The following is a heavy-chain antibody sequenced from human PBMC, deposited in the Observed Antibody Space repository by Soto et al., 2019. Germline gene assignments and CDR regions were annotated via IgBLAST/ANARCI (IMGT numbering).Heavy chain of an antibody. CDR1: GGSISSGDYY. D-gene: IGHD5-18*01. CDR2: IYYSGST. J-gene: IGHJ6*04. Sequence: QVQLQESGPGLVKPSQTLSLTCTVSGGSISSGDYYWSWIRQPPGKGLAWIGYIYYSGSTYYNPPLNGRVTISVDTSKNQYYLKLSSVTAEDTAVYYCVRVGYVYEICIEMDVWGKGTTVTVSS. CDR3: VRVGYVYEICIEMDV. V-gene: IGHV4-30-4*01.